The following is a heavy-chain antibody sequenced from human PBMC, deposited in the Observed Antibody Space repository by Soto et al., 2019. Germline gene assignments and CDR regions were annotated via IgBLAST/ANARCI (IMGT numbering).Heavy chain of an antibody. V-gene: IGHV1-3*01. CDR2: INAGNGNT. CDR3: ARDCSGGSCYLAMDY. CDR1: GYTFTSYA. J-gene: IGHJ4*02. Sequence: GASVKVSCKASGYTFTSYAMHWVRQAPGQRLEWMGWINAGNGNTKYSQKFQGRVTITRDTSASTAYMELSSLRSEDTAVYYCARDCSGGSCYLAMDYWGQGTLVTVS. D-gene: IGHD2-15*01.